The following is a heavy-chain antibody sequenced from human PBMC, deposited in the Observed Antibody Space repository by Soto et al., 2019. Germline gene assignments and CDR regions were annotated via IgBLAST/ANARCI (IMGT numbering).Heavy chain of an antibody. Sequence: SQTLSLTRAISGHSVSSNSAAWNWIRQSPSRGLEWLGRTYYRSKWYNDYAVSVKSRITINPDTSKNQFSLQLNSVTPEDTAVYYCARVPVHEVSSGWKYYYGMDVWGQGTTVTVSS. V-gene: IGHV6-1*01. CDR3: ARVPVHEVSSGWKYYYGMDV. CDR1: GHSVSSNSAA. CDR2: TYYRSKWYN. D-gene: IGHD6-19*01. J-gene: IGHJ6*02.